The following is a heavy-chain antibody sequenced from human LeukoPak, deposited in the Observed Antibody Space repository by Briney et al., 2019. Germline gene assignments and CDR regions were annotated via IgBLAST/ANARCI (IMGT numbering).Heavy chain of an antibody. CDR2: ISGSGNRT. V-gene: IGHV3-23*01. Sequence: PGGSLRLSCAASGFTFSSYWMSWVRQAPGKGLEWVSSISGSGNRTYYADSGKGRFTISRDNSKNTLFLQMNSLRAEDTAVYYCAKNLYCGGGSCYPSALGMDVWGQGTTVTVSS. D-gene: IGHD2-15*01. CDR1: GFTFSSYW. CDR3: AKNLYCGGGSCYPSALGMDV. J-gene: IGHJ6*02.